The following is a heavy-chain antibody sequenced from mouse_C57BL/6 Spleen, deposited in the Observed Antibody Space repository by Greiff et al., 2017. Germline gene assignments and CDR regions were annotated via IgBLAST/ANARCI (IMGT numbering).Heavy chain of an antibody. J-gene: IGHJ1*03. CDR1: GYTFTSYW. CDR2: IHPSDSDT. D-gene: IGHD1-1*01. V-gene: IGHV1-74*01. Sequence: QVQLQQPGAELVKPGASVKVSCKASGYTFTSYWMHWVQQRPGQGLEWIGRIHPSDSDTNYNQKFKGKATLTVDKSSSTAYLQLSSLTSEDSAVYYCAALMSAVGADWYIDVGGTGTTVTVSS. CDR3: AALMSAVGADWYIDV.